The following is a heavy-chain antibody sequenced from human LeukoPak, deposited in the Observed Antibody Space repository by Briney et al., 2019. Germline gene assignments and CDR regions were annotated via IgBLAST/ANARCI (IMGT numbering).Heavy chain of an antibody. D-gene: IGHD4-17*01. J-gene: IGHJ4*02. Sequence: SETLSLTCAVYGGSFSGYYWSWIRRPPGKGLEWIGEINHSGSTNYNPSLKSRVTISVDTSKNQFSLKLSSVTAADTAVYYCARGRGDYVLRWCDYWGQGTLVTVSS. CDR2: INHSGST. CDR1: GGSFSGYY. V-gene: IGHV4-34*01. CDR3: ARGRGDYVLRWCDY.